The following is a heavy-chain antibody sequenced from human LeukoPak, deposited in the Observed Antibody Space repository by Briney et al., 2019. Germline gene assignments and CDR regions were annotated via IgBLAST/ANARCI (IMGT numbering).Heavy chain of an antibody. V-gene: IGHV1-18*01. J-gene: IGHJ3*02. CDR1: GYTFSSYG. D-gene: IGHD3-10*01. Sequence: GASVKVSCKASGYTFSSYGISWVRQAPGQGLEWMGWISAYNGDTHYAQKFQGRVTMTTDTSTSTAYMELRSLRSDDTAVYYCARDRSVLLWFGDPGAFDIWGQGTMVTVSS. CDR3: ARDRSVLLWFGDPGAFDI. CDR2: ISAYNGDT.